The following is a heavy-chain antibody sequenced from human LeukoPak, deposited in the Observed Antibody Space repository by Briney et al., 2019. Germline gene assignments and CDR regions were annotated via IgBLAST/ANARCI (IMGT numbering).Heavy chain of an antibody. V-gene: IGHV4-59*01. D-gene: IGHD3-9*01. CDR2: IYYSGNT. Sequence: PSETLSLXCTVSGGSISTYSWSWIRQPPGKGLEWMGYIYYSGNTNYNPSLKSRVTISVDTSKNQFSLKLSSVTAADTAVYYCAXVRLVGXXILTGYXSFDYWGQGTLVTVSS. J-gene: IGHJ4*02. CDR3: AXVRLVGXXILTGYXSFDY. CDR1: GGSISTYS.